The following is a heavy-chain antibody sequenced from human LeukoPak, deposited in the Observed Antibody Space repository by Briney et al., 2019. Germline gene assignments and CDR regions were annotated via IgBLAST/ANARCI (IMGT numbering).Heavy chain of an antibody. CDR3: ARDNWYEMVVVITTDNRFDY. CDR1: GYTFTSYG. CDR2: ISAYNGNT. V-gene: IGHV1-18*01. D-gene: IGHD3-22*01. Sequence: ASVKVSCKASGYTFTSYGISWVRQAPGQGLEWMGWISAYNGNTNYAQKLQGRVTMTTDTSTSTAYMELRSLRSDDTAVYYCARDNWYEMVVVITTDNRFDYWGQGTLVTVSS. J-gene: IGHJ4*02.